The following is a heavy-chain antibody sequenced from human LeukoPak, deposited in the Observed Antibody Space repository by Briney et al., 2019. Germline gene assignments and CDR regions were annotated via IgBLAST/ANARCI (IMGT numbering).Heavy chain of an antibody. V-gene: IGHV4-39*01. Sequence: PSETLSLTCTVSGGSISSSSYYWGWIRQPPGKGLEWIGSIYYSGSTYYNPSLKSRVTISVDTSKNQFSLKLSSVTAADTAVYYCARRYCYDGYGAFDIWGQGTMVTVSS. CDR1: GGSISSSSYY. CDR2: IYYSGST. J-gene: IGHJ3*02. CDR3: ARRYCYDGYGAFDI. D-gene: IGHD3-22*01.